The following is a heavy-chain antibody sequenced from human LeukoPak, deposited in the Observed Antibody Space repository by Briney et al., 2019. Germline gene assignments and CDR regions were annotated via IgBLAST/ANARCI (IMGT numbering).Heavy chain of an antibody. CDR1: GGSITSSSYY. J-gene: IGHJ4*02. V-gene: IGHV4-39*07. Sequence: SETLSLTCTVSGGSITSSSYYWGWIRQPPGKGLEWIGSIYYSGSPYYNPSLKSRVTISLDTSKKQFSLKLSSVTAADTAVYYCARDRSGYYDRYFDFWGQGALVTVSS. D-gene: IGHD3-22*01. CDR3: ARDRSGYYDRYFDF. CDR2: IYYSGSP.